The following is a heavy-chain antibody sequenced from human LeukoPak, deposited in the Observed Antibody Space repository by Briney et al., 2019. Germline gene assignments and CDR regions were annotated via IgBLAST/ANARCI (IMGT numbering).Heavy chain of an antibody. Sequence: ASVKVSCKASGYTFTSYYMHWVRQAPGQGLEWMGIINPSGGSTSYAQKFQGRVTITADKSTSTAYMELSSLRSEDTAVYYCAFYYYDISGYSPGSFDYWGQGTLVTVSS. CDR1: GYTFTSYY. CDR2: INPSGGST. D-gene: IGHD3-22*01. J-gene: IGHJ4*02. CDR3: AFYYYDISGYSPGSFDY. V-gene: IGHV1-46*01.